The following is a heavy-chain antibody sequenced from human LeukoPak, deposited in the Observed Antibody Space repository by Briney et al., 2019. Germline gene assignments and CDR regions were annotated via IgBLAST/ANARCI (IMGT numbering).Heavy chain of an antibody. CDR2: ISAHNGNT. CDR1: GYIFTNYG. Sequence: GASVNVSCKASGYIFTNYGVNWVRQAPGQGPEWMGWISAHNGNTKYAQRFQGRVTMTIDTSTTTAYMELRSLRSDDTAVYYCARDWSAVTTSVTTLYYWGQGTLVTVSS. CDR3: ARDWSAVTTSVTTLYY. J-gene: IGHJ4*02. D-gene: IGHD4-17*01. V-gene: IGHV1-18*01.